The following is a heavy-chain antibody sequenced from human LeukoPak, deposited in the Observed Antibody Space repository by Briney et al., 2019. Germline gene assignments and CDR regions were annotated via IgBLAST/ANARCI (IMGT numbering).Heavy chain of an antibody. CDR2: ISSSSSYI. CDR3: ASGYCSGGSCYSGAFDI. D-gene: IGHD2-15*01. V-gene: IGHV3-21*01. Sequence: GGSLRLSCAASGFTFSSYSMNWVRQAPGKGLEWVSSISSSSSYIYYADSVKGRFTISRGNAKNSLYLQMNSLRAEDTAVYYCASGYCSGGSCYSGAFDIWGQGTMVTVSS. CDR1: GFTFSSYS. J-gene: IGHJ3*02.